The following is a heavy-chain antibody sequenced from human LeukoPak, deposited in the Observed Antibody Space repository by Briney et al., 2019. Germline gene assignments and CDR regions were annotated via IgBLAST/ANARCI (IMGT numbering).Heavy chain of an antibody. Sequence: QPRRSLRLSCAASGFTSSSYWMHWVPQAPGKGLVWISRSNSDGSYTDYPDSVKGRFTISRDNAKNTLYLQMDSLRAEDTAVYYCVRGSRDWIGVDYWGQGTLVTVSS. CDR3: VRGSRDWIGVDY. J-gene: IGHJ4*02. V-gene: IGHV3-74*01. CDR2: SNSDGSYT. D-gene: IGHD2-21*02. CDR1: GFTSSSYW.